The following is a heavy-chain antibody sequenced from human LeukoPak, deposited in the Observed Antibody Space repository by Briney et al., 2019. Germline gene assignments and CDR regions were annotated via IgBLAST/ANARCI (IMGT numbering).Heavy chain of an antibody. V-gene: IGHV3-74*01. Sequence: SGGSLRLSCAASGFIFSSYWMHWVRQAPGKGLVWVSRINSDGSSTSYADSVEGRFTISRDNAKNTLYLQMNSLRAEDTAVYYCARYHSSGYYGSSVGYFDYWGQGTLVTVSS. D-gene: IGHD3-22*01. CDR3: ARYHSSGYYGSSVGYFDY. J-gene: IGHJ4*02. CDR1: GFIFSSYW. CDR2: INSDGSST.